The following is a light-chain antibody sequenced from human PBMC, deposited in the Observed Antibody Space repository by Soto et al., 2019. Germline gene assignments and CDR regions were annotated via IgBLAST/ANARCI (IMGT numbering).Light chain of an antibody. CDR3: QHYVGSP. CDR1: QSVSSSY. CDR2: GTS. Sequence: EIVLTQSPGTLSLSPGERATLSCRASQSVSSSYLAWYQQKPGLAPRLLIYGTSSRATGIPDRFSGSGSGTDFTLTISRLEPEDFAVYYCQHYVGSPFGGGTKVEIK. J-gene: IGKJ4*01. V-gene: IGKV3-20*01.